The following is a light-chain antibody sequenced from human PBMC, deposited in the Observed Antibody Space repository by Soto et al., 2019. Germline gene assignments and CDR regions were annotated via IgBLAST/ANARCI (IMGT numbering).Light chain of an antibody. V-gene: IGKV3-11*01. CDR2: DAS. Sequence: EIVLTQSPATLSLSPGERATLSCRASQSVSSYLAWYQQKHAQAPMLLLYDASNSTTGLPAWFSGSGSGTDSILTISIEPAEFVAVYYWQQRSTSHTFGQGTKLEIK. CDR3: QQRSTSHT. CDR1: QSVSSY. J-gene: IGKJ2*01.